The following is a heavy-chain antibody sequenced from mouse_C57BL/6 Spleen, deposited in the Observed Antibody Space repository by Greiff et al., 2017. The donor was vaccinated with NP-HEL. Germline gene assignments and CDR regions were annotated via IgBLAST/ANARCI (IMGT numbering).Heavy chain of an antibody. J-gene: IGHJ4*01. Sequence: VQLQQSGPELVKPGASVKISCKASGYTFTDYYINWVKQRPGQGLEWIGWIFPGSGSTYYNEKFKGKATLTVDKSSSTAYMLLSSLTSEDSAVYFCARSGGYGSSWDYAMDYWGQGTSVTVSS. D-gene: IGHD1-1*01. CDR3: ARSGGYGSSWDYAMDY. CDR1: GYTFTDYY. V-gene: IGHV1-75*01. CDR2: IFPGSGST.